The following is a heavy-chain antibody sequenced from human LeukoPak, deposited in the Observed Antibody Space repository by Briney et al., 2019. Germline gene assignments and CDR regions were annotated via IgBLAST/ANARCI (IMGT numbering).Heavy chain of an antibody. J-gene: IGHJ4*02. CDR3: VRDSGSRSSGLFDF. Sequence: GGSLRLSCAASGFTFSSYSMNWVCQAPGKGLEWVSSIDSSGGYTFYADSVKGRFIISRDNAKNSLYLQMNSLRVDDTAVYYCVRDSGSRSSGLFDFWGQGTLVTVSS. CDR2: IDSSGGYT. V-gene: IGHV3-21*06. D-gene: IGHD2-15*01. CDR1: GFTFSSYS.